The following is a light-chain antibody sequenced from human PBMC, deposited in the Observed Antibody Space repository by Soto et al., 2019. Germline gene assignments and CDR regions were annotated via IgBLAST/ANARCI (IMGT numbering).Light chain of an antibody. Sequence: DIQMTQYPSTLSASVGDRVTITCRASQSISTWLAWYQKKPGKDPKVLIYDASSLESGVPSRFSGSGSGTEFNLTISRLQTDDFATYYCQHYNSYSEAFGQGTKLDIK. CDR1: QSISTW. V-gene: IGKV1-5*01. J-gene: IGKJ1*01. CDR2: DAS. CDR3: QHYNSYSEA.